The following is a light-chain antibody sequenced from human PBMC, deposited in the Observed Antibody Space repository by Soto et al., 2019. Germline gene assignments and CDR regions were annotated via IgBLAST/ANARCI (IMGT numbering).Light chain of an antibody. CDR1: SSDVGNYNR. J-gene: IGLJ2*01. V-gene: IGLV2-18*01. Sequence: QSALTQPPSVSGSPGQSVTISCTGTSSDVGNYNRVSWYQQPPGTAPKLIIYDVNNRPSGVPDRFSGSKSGNTASLTISGLQAEDEANYFCSLYTTSSTRVVFGGGTQLTVL. CDR2: DVN. CDR3: SLYTTSSTRVV.